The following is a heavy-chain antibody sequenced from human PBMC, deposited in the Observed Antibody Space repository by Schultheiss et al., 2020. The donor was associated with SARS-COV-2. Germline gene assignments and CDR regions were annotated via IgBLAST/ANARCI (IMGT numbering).Heavy chain of an antibody. D-gene: IGHD6-19*01. CDR2: ISYDGSNK. J-gene: IGHJ4*02. CDR1: GFTFSNYW. Sequence: GGSLRLSCAASGFTFSNYWMNWVRQAPGKGLEWVAVISYDGSNKYYADSVKGRFTISRDNSKNTLYLQMNSLRAEDTAVYYCARNHSSGWSLDYWGQGTLVTVSS. V-gene: IGHV3-30*07. CDR3: ARNHSSGWSLDY.